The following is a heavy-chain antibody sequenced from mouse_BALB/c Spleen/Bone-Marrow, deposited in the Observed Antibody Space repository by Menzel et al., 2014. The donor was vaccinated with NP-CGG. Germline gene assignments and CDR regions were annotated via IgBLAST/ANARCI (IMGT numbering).Heavy chain of an antibody. CDR3: ARGRFAY. CDR2: INPSTGYT. Sequence: QVQLQQSGAELAKPGASVKMSCKASGYTFTSYWMHWVKQRPGQGLEWIGYINPSTGYTEYNQKFKDKATLTADKTSSTAYMQLSSLTSEDAAVYFCARGRFAYWGQGTLGTVSA. J-gene: IGHJ3*01. CDR1: GYTFTSYW. V-gene: IGHV1-7*01.